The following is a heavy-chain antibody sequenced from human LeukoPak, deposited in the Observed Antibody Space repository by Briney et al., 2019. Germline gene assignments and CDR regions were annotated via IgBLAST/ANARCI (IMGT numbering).Heavy chain of an antibody. J-gene: IGHJ4*02. CDR1: GYSISSGYY. D-gene: IGHD1-26*01. CDR2: IYHSGST. Sequence: SETLSLTCTVSGYSISSGYYWGWIRQPPGKGLEWIGSIYHSGSTYYNPSLKSRVTLSLDTSKNQFSLKLSSVTAADTAVYYCARDQPSGSYFDYWGQGTLVTVSS. CDR3: ARDQPSGSYFDY. V-gene: IGHV4-38-2*02.